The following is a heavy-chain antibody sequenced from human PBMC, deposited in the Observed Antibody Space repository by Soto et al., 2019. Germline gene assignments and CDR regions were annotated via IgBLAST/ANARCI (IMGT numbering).Heavy chain of an antibody. CDR1: GFTFSSYA. J-gene: IGHJ6*02. CDR3: AKDQTAPFFCVAATLHYYDGMDV. V-gene: IGHV3-23*01. CDR2: ISGSGGST. D-gene: IGHD2-15*01. Sequence: GGSLRLSCAASGFTFSSYAMSWVRQAPGKGLEWVSAISGSGGSTYYSDSVKGRFTISRDNSKNTLYLQMNSLRAEDTAVYYCAKDQTAPFFCVAATLHYYDGMDVWGQGTTVTVSS.